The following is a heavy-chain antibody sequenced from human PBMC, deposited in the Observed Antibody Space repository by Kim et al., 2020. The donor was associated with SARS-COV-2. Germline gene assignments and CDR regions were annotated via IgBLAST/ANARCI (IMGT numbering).Heavy chain of an antibody. CDR2: IDCGNGNT. Sequence: ASVKVSCKTSGHSFTRDSIHWVRQAPGQGLEWMGGIDCGNGNTIYSQKFQGRVTFTTDTSAGTAYMELSFLRSEDSADYYCLGGFDFDYCGQGTLVTVSS. J-gene: IGHJ4*02. CDR1: GHSFTRDS. CDR3: LGGFDFDY. D-gene: IGHD3-16*01. V-gene: IGHV1-3*01.